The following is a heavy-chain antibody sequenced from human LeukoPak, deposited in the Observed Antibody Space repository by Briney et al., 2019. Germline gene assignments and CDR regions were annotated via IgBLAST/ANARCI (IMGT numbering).Heavy chain of an antibody. CDR2: INHSGST. J-gene: IGHJ4*02. CDR1: GGSFSGYY. V-gene: IGHV4-34*01. D-gene: IGHD2-2*01. Sequence: SETLSLTCAVYGGSFSGYYWSWIRQPPGKGLEWIGEINHSGSTNYNPSLKSRVTMSVDTSKNQFSLKLSSVTAADTAVYYCARSSSTSWGYFDYWGQGTLVTVSS. CDR3: ARSSSTSWGYFDY.